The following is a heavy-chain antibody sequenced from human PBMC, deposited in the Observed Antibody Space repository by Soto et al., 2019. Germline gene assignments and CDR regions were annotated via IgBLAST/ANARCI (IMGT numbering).Heavy chain of an antibody. V-gene: IGHV3-23*01. J-gene: IGHJ4*02. CDR3: AKTLLSTSWYGLQDY. D-gene: IGHD6-13*01. Sequence: PGGSLRLSCAASEFTLSSYAMSLVRQAPNKGLEWVSAISGSGGRTYYADSAKGRFTISRDNYRNTLHLQINSLRVADTAVYYCAKTLLSTSWYGLQDYGSQGTLVTVSS. CDR1: EFTLSSYA. CDR2: ISGSGGRT.